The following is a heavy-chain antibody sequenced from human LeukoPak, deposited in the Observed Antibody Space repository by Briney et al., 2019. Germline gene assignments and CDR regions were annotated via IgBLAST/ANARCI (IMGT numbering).Heavy chain of an antibody. CDR1: GYTFTGYY. Sequence: ASVKVSCKASGYTFTGYYMHWVRQAPGQGLEWMGWINPNNGDTHYAQKFQGRVTMTRDTSISTAYMELSRLRSDDTAVYYCARGPGGATSYYYYYMDVWGKGTTVTVSS. CDR3: ARGPGGATSYYYYYMDV. D-gene: IGHD1-26*01. V-gene: IGHV1-2*02. J-gene: IGHJ6*03. CDR2: INPNNGDT.